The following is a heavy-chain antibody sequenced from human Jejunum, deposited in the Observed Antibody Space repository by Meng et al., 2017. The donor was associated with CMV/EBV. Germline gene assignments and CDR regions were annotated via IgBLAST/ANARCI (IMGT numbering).Heavy chain of an antibody. D-gene: IGHD1-14*01. V-gene: IGHV4-31*02. J-gene: IGHJ5*02. CDR1: SISCGSSF. CDR2: MYVSVIT. CDR3: ARDVLLGTHNWFDP. Sequence: SISCGSSFWSWFHPIPGKGLEWIGYMYVSVITYYIPSFKSRSTISIDISKNDLSLELNSVTAADTAVYYCARDVLLGTHNWFDPWGRGTLVTVSS.